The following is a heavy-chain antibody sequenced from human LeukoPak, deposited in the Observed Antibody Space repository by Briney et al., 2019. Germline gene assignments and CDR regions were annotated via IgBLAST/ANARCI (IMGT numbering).Heavy chain of an antibody. CDR1: GFTLSSFW. J-gene: IGHJ4*02. Sequence: GGSLRLSCATSGFTLSSFWMSWVRQTPGKGLEWVANIKQDGRERYYVDSVKGRFTISRDNAKNSLFLQMNSLRAEDTAVYYCARAATAGTVDYWGQGTLVTVSS. D-gene: IGHD2-21*02. V-gene: IGHV3-7*01. CDR2: IKQDGRER. CDR3: ARAATAGTVDY.